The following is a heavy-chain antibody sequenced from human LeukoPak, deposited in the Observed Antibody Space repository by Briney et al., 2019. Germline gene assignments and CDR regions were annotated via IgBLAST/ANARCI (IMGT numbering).Heavy chain of an antibody. CDR1: GGSVSTDSYY. V-gene: IGHV4-61*01. J-gene: IGHJ4*02. CDR3: ARASQLLPFDY. CDR2: IYYSGST. D-gene: IGHD2-2*01. Sequence: PSETLSLTCTVSGGSVSTDSYYWSWIRQPPGKGLEWIGNIYYSGSTNYNPSLKSRVTISVDTSKNQFSLKLSSVTAADTAVYYCARASQLLPFDYWGQGTLVTVSS.